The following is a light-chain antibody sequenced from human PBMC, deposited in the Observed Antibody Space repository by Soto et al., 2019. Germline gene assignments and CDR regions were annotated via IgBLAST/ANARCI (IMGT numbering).Light chain of an antibody. CDR2: KAS. V-gene: IGKV1-5*03. CDR3: QQYSSYSRT. Sequence: DIQMTQSPSTLSASVGDRVTITCRASQSVSSWLAWYQQKPGKAPKLLIYKASNLESGVPSRFSGSGSGTEFTLTISSLQTEDFATYYCQQYSSYSRTFGQGTKVEI. J-gene: IGKJ1*01. CDR1: QSVSSW.